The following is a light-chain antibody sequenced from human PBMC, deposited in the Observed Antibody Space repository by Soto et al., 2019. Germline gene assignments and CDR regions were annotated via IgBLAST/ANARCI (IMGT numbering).Light chain of an antibody. CDR1: QSVSGN. CDR3: QHYNTWPA. CDR2: GAS. J-gene: IGKJ3*01. Sequence: TQSPGTLSLSPGESAPLSCRASQSVSGNLAWCHQKNGGAPTLLIYGASTRATGIPARLSGSGSGTEFTPTISSMHSEVFAFYCWQHYNTWPAFGPGTKVDIK. V-gene: IGKV3-15*01.